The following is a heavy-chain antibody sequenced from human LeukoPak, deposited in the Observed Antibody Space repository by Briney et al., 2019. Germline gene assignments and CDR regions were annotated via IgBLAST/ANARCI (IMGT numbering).Heavy chain of an antibody. J-gene: IGHJ4*02. CDR2: IKQDGSEK. V-gene: IGHV3-7*01. CDR1: GFTFSSYW. Sequence: GGSLRLSCAASGFTFSSYWMSWVRQAPGKGLEWVANIKQDGSEKYYVDSVKGRFTISRDNAKNSLYLQMNSLRAEDTAVYYCARVFSAIDSQEDYWGQGTLVTVSS. D-gene: IGHD3-22*01. CDR3: ARVFSAIDSQEDY.